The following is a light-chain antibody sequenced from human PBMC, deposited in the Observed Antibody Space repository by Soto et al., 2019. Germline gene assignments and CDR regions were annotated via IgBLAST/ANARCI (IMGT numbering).Light chain of an antibody. CDR3: SSYAASNNL. CDR2: EVN. V-gene: IGLV2-8*01. CDR1: SSDVGGYNY. Sequence: QSALTQPPSASGSPGQSVTISCTGTSSDVGGYNYVSWYQQHPGKAPKAMIYEVNKRPSGVPDRFSGSKSGNTASLTVSGLQAEDEADYYCSSYAASNNLFGGGTKLTVL. J-gene: IGLJ3*02.